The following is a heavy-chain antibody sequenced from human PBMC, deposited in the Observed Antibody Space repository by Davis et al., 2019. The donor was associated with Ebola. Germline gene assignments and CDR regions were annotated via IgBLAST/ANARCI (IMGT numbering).Heavy chain of an antibody. J-gene: IGHJ4*02. CDR3: ARAQFPTTSDH. Sequence: ASVKVSCKASGYTFNSYGIIWVRQAPGRGPEWMGWSSVYRGSPNYAQNVQGRVTMTTDTSTSTAYMEVGSLRSDDTAVYYCARAQFPTTSDHWGQGTLVTVSS. V-gene: IGHV1-18*01. CDR1: GYTFNSYG. CDR2: SSVYRGSP. D-gene: IGHD1-1*01.